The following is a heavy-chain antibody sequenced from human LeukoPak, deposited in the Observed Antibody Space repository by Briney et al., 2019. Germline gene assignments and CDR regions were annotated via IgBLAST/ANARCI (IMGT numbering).Heavy chain of an antibody. J-gene: IGHJ4*02. CDR3: ARVSDISVAAYFDY. CDR1: GFTFSSYG. D-gene: IGHD6-19*01. CDR2: ISYDGNNK. Sequence: GGPLRLSCAASGFTFSSYGMHWVRQAPGKGLEWVAVISYDGNNKYYADYVKGRFTISRDNSKNTLYLQMNSLRAEDTALYYCARVSDISVAAYFDYWGQGTLVTVSS. V-gene: IGHV3-30*03.